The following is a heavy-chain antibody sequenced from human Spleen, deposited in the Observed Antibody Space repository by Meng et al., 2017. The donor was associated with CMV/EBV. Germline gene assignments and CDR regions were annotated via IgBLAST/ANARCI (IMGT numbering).Heavy chain of an antibody. D-gene: IGHD3-3*01. V-gene: IGHV1-46*01. J-gene: IGHJ6*02. CDR1: GYTFSSYY. Sequence: ASVKVSCKASGYTFSSYYMHWVRQAPGQGLEWMGIMNPGDGRTSHAQKFQGRVTMTRDRSTSTAHMELSSLRSEDTAVYYCARDSGSGYFYYYYSGMDVWGQGTTVTVSS. CDR2: MNPGDGRT. CDR3: ARDSGSGYFYYYYSGMDV.